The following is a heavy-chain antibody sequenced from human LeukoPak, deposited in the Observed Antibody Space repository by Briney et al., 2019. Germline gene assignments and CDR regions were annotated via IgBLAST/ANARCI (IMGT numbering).Heavy chain of an antibody. V-gene: IGHV4-34*01. CDR2: INHSGST. J-gene: IGHJ6*02. CDR1: GGSFSGYY. Sequence: SETLSLTCAVYGGSFSGYYWSWIRQPPGKGLEWIGEINHSGSTNYNPSLKSRVTISVDTSKNQFSLKLSSVTAADTAVYYCARGPHGSARDYYDGMDVWGQGTTVTVSS. CDR3: ARGPHGSARDYYDGMDV.